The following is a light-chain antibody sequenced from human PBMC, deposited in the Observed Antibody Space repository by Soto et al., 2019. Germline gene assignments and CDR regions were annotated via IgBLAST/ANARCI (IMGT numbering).Light chain of an antibody. CDR2: EGI. V-gene: IGLV2-23*01. J-gene: IGLJ2*01. CDR1: TSDVGSYNL. Sequence: QSALTQPASVSGSPGQSITISCTETTSDVGSYNLVSWYQQHPGKAPKLIIYEGIKRPSGVSNRFSGSKSGDTASLTISGLQAEDEADYLCCSYAGFSTFVVFGGGTKVTVL. CDR3: CSYAGFSTFVV.